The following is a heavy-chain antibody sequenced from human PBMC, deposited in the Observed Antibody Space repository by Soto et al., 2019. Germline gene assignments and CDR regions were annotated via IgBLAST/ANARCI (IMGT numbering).Heavy chain of an antibody. V-gene: IGHV5-51*01. CDR1: GYDFNTNW. CDR3: ATLAYYYHSSGYRNWLDP. CDR2: IYPGDSDT. Sequence: PGESLKISCRGSGYDFNTNWFGWVRQLPGKGLEWMGIIYPGDSDTRYSPSFQGQVTISADKPISTAYLQWSSLKASDTAMYYCATLAYYYHSSGYRNWLDPWGQGTLLTVSS. D-gene: IGHD3-22*01. J-gene: IGHJ5*02.